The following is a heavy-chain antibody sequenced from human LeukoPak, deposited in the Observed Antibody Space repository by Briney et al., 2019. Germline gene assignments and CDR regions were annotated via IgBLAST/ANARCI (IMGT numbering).Heavy chain of an antibody. D-gene: IGHD3-22*01. CDR2: ISWNSGSI. Sequence: WVRQPPGKGLEWVSGISWNSGSIGYADSVKGRFTISRDNAKNSLYLQMNSLRAEDTALYYCAKDNYYDSSGYYWGVFDYWGQGTLVTVSS. J-gene: IGHJ4*02. V-gene: IGHV3-9*01. CDR3: AKDNYYDSSGYYWGVFDY.